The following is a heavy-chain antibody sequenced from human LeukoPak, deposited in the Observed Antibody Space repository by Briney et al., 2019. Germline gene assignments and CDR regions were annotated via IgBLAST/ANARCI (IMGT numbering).Heavy chain of an antibody. CDR2: ISGSGVRT. D-gene: IGHD3-22*01. CDR1: GFTFSSYD. J-gene: IGHJ4*02. Sequence: GGSLRLSCAASGFTFSSYDMICVRLAPGKGLEWVSAISGSGVRTYYADSVKGRFTISRDNSKNTLYLQMNSLRAEDTAVYYCAKDVSTIVVADEYWGQGTLVTVSS. V-gene: IGHV3-23*01. CDR3: AKDVSTIVVADEY.